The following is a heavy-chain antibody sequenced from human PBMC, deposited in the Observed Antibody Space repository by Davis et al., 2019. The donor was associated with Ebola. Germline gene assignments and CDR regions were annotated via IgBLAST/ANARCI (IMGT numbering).Heavy chain of an antibody. CDR3: ARRRDYDAFDI. D-gene: IGHD2-21*01. V-gene: IGHV1-18*01. J-gene: IGHJ3*02. CDR2: ISAYNGNT. CDR1: GYTFTSYA. Sequence: ASVKVSCKASGYTFTSYAMHWVRQAPGQGLEWMGWISAYNGNTNYAQKLQGRVTMTTDTSTSTAYMELRSLRSDDTAVYYCARRRDYDAFDIWGQGTMVTVSS.